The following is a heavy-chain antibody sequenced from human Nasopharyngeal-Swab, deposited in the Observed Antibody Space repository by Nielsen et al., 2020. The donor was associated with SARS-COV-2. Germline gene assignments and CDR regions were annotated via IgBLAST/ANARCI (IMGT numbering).Heavy chain of an antibody. V-gene: IGHV1-18*04. CDR2: ISAYNGNT. CDR1: GYTFTSYG. Sequence: ASVKVSCKASGYTFTSYGISWVRQAPGQGLEWMGWISAYNGNTNYAQKLQGRVTMTTDTSTSTAYIELRSLRSDDTAVYYCARLYGDPESFDYWGQGTLVTVSS. J-gene: IGHJ4*02. D-gene: IGHD4-17*01. CDR3: ARLYGDPESFDY.